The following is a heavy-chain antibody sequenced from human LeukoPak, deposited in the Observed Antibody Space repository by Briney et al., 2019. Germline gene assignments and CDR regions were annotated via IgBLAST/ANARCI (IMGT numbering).Heavy chain of an antibody. CDR3: ARDLGSQMATISDWFDP. V-gene: IGHV4-59*12. D-gene: IGHD5-24*01. J-gene: IGHJ5*02. Sequence: PSETLSLTCTVSGGSISTYYWNWIRQAPGKGLEWIGYIFYSGNTNYTASLKSRATISVDTSKNQFSLKLSSVTAADTAVYYCARDLGSQMATISDWFDPWGQGILVTVSS. CDR2: IFYSGNT. CDR1: GGSISTYY.